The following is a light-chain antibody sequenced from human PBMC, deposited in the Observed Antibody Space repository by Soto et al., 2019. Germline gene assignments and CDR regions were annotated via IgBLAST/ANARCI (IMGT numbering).Light chain of an antibody. J-gene: IGKJ4*01. CDR1: QSLSSY. CDR2: DAS. Sequence: EIVLKQSPATLSLCPGERATLSCRASQSLSSYFVWYQQIPSQAPRLLIYDASNSATGIPARFCGSGCGTDVTHTSSILEPEDLLVYDFQQHNNSLSFRGWT. CDR3: QQHNNSLS. V-gene: IGKV3-11*01.